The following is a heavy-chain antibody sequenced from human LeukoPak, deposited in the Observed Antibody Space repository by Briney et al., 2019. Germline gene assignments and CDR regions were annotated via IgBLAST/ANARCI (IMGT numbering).Heavy chain of an antibody. D-gene: IGHD6-13*01. CDR1: GYTFTSYW. J-gene: IGHJ4*02. V-gene: IGHV1-46*01. CDR3: ARAPRNSSTMFDY. Sequence: GASVKVSCKASGYTFTSYWIQWVRQAPGQGLEWMGLINPDGGSTAYAHRFQGRVTMTRDTSTSTVYMDFSSLRSEDTALYYCARAPRNSSTMFDYWGQGTLVTVSS. CDR2: INPDGGST.